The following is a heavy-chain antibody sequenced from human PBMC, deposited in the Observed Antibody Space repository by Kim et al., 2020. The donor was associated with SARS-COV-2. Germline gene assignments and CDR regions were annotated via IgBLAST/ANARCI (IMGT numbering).Heavy chain of an antibody. V-gene: IGHV4-31*03. D-gene: IGHD4-4*01. J-gene: IGHJ4*02. Sequence: SETLSLTCTVSGDSLNTGSFYWTWIRQHSWKGLEWMGYISYRGGTYYSPSLEGRISMSLDTSKNQFSLTLSSVTAADTAVYYCARGSHDYTDTLDYCFDCWGQGTPVTVSS. CDR3: ARGSHDYTDTLDYCFDC. CDR1: GDSLNTGSFY. CDR2: ISYRGGT.